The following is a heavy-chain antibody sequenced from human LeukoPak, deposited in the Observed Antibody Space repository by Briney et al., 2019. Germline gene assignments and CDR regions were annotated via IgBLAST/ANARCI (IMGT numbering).Heavy chain of an antibody. CDR2: ISYSGST. CDR3: ARHFDF. J-gene: IGHJ4*02. V-gene: IGHV4-39*01. CDR1: GGSISSSGSY. Sequence: PSETLSLTCTVSGGSISSSGSYWGWIRQPPGKGLEWIGTISYSGSTYYNPSLKSRVTISVDTSKNQFSLKLNSVTAADTAVYYCARHFDFWGQGTLVTVSS.